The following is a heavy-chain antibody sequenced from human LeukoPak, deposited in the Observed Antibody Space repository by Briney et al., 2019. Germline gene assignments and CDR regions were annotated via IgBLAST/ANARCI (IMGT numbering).Heavy chain of an antibody. J-gene: IGHJ3*02. CDR2: SYYSGNT. D-gene: IGHD2/OR15-2a*01. CDR3: ARVSILIVPYYAFDI. Sequence: SETLSLTCTVSGVSISSSNSYWGWIRQPPGKGLEWIGTSYYSGNTYYNASLKRQVSIAIDTSKNQFSLRITSVTAADTAVYYCARVSILIVPYYAFDIWGQGTMVTVSS. V-gene: IGHV4-39*01. CDR1: GVSISSSNSY.